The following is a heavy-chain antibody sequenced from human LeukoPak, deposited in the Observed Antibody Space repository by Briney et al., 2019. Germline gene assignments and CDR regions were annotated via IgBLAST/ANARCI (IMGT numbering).Heavy chain of an antibody. CDR1: GGSISSYY. V-gene: IGHV4-59*01. J-gene: IGHJ4*02. D-gene: IGHD4-17*01. CDR3: ARRTVTTEIDY. CDR2: IYYSGST. Sequence: SETLSLTCTVSGGSISSYYWSWIRQPPGKGLEWIGYIYYSGSTNYSPSLKSRVTISVDTSKNQFSLKLSSVTAADTAVYYCARRTVTTEIDYWGQGTLVTVSS.